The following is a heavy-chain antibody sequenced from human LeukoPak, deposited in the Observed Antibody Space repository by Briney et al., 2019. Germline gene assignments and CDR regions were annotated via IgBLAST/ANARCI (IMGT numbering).Heavy chain of an antibody. CDR2: IYHSGST. CDR3: ASGIVGADIDY. CDR1: GYSISSGYY. D-gene: IGHD1-26*01. V-gene: IGHV4-38-2*02. Sequence: SETLSLTCTVSGYSISSGYYWGWIRQPPGKGLEWIGSIYHSGSTYYNPSLKSRVTISVDTSKNQFSLKLSSVTAADTAVYYCASGIVGADIDYWGQGTLVTVSS. J-gene: IGHJ4*02.